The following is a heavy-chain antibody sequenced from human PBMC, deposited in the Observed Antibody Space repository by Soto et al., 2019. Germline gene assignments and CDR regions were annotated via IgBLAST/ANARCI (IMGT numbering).Heavy chain of an antibody. J-gene: IGHJ4*02. Sequence: QITLNESGPTLVKPTQTLTLTCTFSGFSLSTRDVGVGWIRQPPGEALEWLGVVYWDDSQTYSPSLESRLTITKDTSKNQVVLRMTKMDPVDTATYYCAHCRGGVASFWGQGTLVTVSS. CDR2: VYWDDSQ. CDR3: AHCRGGVASF. D-gene: IGHD2-2*01. CDR1: GFSLSTRDVG. V-gene: IGHV2-5*02.